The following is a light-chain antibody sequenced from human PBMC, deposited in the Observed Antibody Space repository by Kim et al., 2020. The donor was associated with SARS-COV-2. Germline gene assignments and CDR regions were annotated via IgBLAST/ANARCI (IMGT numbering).Light chain of an antibody. J-gene: IGLJ3*02. Sequence: LRQTVRITRQGDSLRSYYASWYQQKPGQAPVLVIYGKNNRPSGIPDRFSGSSSGNTASLTITGAQAEDEADYYCNSRDSSGNYMVFGGGTQLTVL. CDR3: NSRDSSGNYMV. CDR1: SLRSYY. CDR2: GKN. V-gene: IGLV3-19*01.